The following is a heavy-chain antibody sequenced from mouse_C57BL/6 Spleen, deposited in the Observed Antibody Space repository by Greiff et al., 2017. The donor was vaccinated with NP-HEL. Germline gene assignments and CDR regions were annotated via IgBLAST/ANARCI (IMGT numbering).Heavy chain of an antibody. CDR1: GFTFSDYG. J-gene: IGHJ2*01. V-gene: IGHV5-17*01. Sequence: EVMLVESGGGLVKPGGSLKLSCAASGFTFSDYGMHWVRQAPEKGLEWVAYISSGSSTIYYADTVKGRFTISRDNAKNTLFLQMTSLRSEDTAMYYCARRSPYYGSSYFDYWGQGTTLTVSS. CDR3: ARRSPYYGSSYFDY. CDR2: ISSGSSTI. D-gene: IGHD1-1*01.